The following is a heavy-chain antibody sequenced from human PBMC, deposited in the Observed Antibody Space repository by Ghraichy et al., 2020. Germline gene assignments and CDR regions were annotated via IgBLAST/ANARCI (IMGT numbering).Heavy chain of an antibody. CDR3: AKDHKAAMTTGTYFQH. D-gene: IGHD4-17*01. CDR1: EFSSSSYA. J-gene: IGHJ1*01. Sequence: GGSLRLSCAASEFSSSSYAMSWVRQAPGKGLEWVSSISASGGSTHYADSVRGRFTISRDNSKNTMYLQMSGLRVEDTAVYYCAKDHKAAMTTGTYFQHWGQGTLVSVSS. CDR2: ISASGGST. V-gene: IGHV3-23*01.